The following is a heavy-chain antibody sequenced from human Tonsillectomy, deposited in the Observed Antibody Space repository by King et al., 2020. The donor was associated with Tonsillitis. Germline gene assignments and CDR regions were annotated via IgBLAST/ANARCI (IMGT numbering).Heavy chain of an antibody. J-gene: IGHJ3*02. V-gene: IGHV3-21*01. Sequence: VQLVESGGGLVKPGGSLRLSCAASGFTFSGYGINWVRQAPGKGLEWVSYISSSSSYIYYTDSVKGRFTISRDNAKNSIYLQMDSLRVEDTAVYYCARGGYNYYALDSWGQGTMVAVSS. CDR3: ARGGYNYYALDS. CDR1: GFTFSGYG. CDR2: ISSSSSYI. D-gene: IGHD5-24*01.